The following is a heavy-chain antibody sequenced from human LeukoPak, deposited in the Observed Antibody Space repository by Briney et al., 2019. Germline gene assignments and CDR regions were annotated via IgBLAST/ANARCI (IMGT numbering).Heavy chain of an antibody. D-gene: IGHD4-17*01. V-gene: IGHV3-66*01. CDR3: ARIDYGDSY. CDR2: IHTGGA. J-gene: IGHJ4*02. Sequence: GGSLRLSCAASGFAVSGYFMSWVRQAPGKGLEWVSVIHTGGAQYAESVKGRFTISRDNSMNTLYLQMNSLRAEDTAVYYCARIDYGDSYWGQGTLVTVSS. CDR1: GFAVSGYF.